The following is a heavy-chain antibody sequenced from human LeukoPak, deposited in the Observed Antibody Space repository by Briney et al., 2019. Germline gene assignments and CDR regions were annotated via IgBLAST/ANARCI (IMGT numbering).Heavy chain of an antibody. D-gene: IGHD3-3*01. CDR3: AKDLRGYYDLEAFFDY. CDR2: ISYDGSNK. CDR1: GFTFSSYG. Sequence: PGGSLRLSCAASGFTFSSYGMHWVRQAPGKGLEWVAVISYDGSNKYYADSVKGRFTISRDNSKNTLYLQMNSLRVEDTAIYYCAKDLRGYYDLEAFFDYWGQGTLVTVSS. J-gene: IGHJ4*02. V-gene: IGHV3-30*18.